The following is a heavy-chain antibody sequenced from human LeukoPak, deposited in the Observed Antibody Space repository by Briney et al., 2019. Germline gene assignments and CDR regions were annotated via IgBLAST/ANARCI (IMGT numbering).Heavy chain of an antibody. D-gene: IGHD3-3*01. CDR3: ARNLGAVLRFLEWLSPNDAFDI. CDR1: GFTFSNFW. Sequence: PGGSLRLSCTASGFTFSNFWMGWVRQAPGKGLEWIGEINHSGSTNYNPSLKSRVTISVDTSKNQFSLKLSSVTAADTAVYYCARNLGAVLRFLEWLSPNDAFDIWGQGTMVTVSS. CDR2: INHSGST. V-gene: IGHV4-34*01. J-gene: IGHJ3*02.